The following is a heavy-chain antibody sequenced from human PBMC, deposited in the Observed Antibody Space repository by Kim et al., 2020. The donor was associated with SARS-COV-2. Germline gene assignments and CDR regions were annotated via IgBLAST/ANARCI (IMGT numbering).Heavy chain of an antibody. CDR2: IYYSRST. D-gene: IGHD3-10*01. V-gene: IGHV4-59*01. Sequence: SETLSLTCTVSGGSISSYYWSWIRQPPGKGLEWIGYIYYSRSTNYNPSLKSRVTISVDTSKNQFSLKLSSVTAVDTAVYYCARDRYGSGTPQPYYYYGMDVWGQGTTVTVSS. CDR1: GGSISSYY. CDR3: ARDRYGSGTPQPYYYYGMDV. J-gene: IGHJ6*02.